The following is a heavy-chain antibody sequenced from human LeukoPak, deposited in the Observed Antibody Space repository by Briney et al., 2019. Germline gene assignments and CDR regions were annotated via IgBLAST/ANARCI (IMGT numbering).Heavy chain of an antibody. D-gene: IGHD3-3*01. J-gene: IGHJ6*04. CDR1: GFTFSSYS. CDR3: VRESDVWSGPGIGRPLDV. CDR2: IKEDGSDK. V-gene: IGHV3-7*01. Sequence: GGSLRLSCAASGFTFSSYSMNWVRQAPGRGLVWVANIKEDGSDKQYVDSVRGRFTISRDNAKNSASLQMDGLRAEDTAVYHCVRESDVWSGPGIGRPLDVWGKGSTVTVSS.